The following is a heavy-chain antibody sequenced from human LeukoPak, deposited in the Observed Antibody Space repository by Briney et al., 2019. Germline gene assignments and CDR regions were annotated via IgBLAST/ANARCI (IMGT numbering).Heavy chain of an antibody. D-gene: IGHD3-10*01. J-gene: IGHJ6*02. CDR3: ARVSGSGSYEGYGMDV. CDR1: GGSISSYY. CDR2: ISYSGST. Sequence: SETLSLTCTVSGGSISSYYWSWIRQPPGKGLEWIGYISYSGSTNYNPSLKSRITMSVDTSKNQFSLKLSSVTAADTAVYYCARVSGSGSYEGYGMDVWGQGTTVTVSS. V-gene: IGHV4-59*12.